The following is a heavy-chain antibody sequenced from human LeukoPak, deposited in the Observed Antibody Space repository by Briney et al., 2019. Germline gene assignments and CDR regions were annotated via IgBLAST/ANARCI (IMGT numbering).Heavy chain of an antibody. Sequence: SVKVSCKASGGTFSSYAISWVRQAPGQGLEWMGGIIPIFGTANYAQKFQSRVTITADESTSTAYMELSSLRSEDTAVYYCARNEDSSGQSFDYWGQGTLVTVSS. CDR2: IIPIFGTA. CDR3: ARNEDSSGQSFDY. D-gene: IGHD3-22*01. CDR1: GGTFSSYA. V-gene: IGHV1-69*13. J-gene: IGHJ4*02.